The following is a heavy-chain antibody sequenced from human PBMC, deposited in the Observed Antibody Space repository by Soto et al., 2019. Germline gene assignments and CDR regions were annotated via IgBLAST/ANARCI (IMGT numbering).Heavy chain of an antibody. V-gene: IGHV4-34*01. CDR3: ARKRPNAMVRGVIGWFDP. CDR2: INHSGST. Sequence: QVQLQQWGAGLLKPSETLSLTCAVYVGSFSGYYGGWIRQPPGKGLGWMGEINHSGSTNYNPSLKSRVTISVDTSKNQFSLKLSSVTAADTAVCYCARKRPNAMVRGVIGWFDPWGQGTLVTVSS. D-gene: IGHD3-10*01. CDR1: VGSFSGYY. J-gene: IGHJ5*02.